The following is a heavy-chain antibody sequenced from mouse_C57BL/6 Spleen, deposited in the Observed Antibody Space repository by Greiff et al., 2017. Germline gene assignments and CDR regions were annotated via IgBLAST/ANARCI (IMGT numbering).Heavy chain of an antibody. CDR1: GFTFSDYG. CDR2: ISSGSSTI. J-gene: IGHJ2*01. V-gene: IGHV5-17*01. Sequence: EVQRVESGGGLVKPGGSLKLSCAASGFTFSDYGMHWVRQAPEKGLEWVAYISSGSSTIYYADTVKGRFTISRDNAKNTLFLQMTSLRSEDTAMDYCAKAGTGARHYFDYWGQGTTLTVSS. D-gene: IGHD4-1*01. CDR3: AKAGTGARHYFDY.